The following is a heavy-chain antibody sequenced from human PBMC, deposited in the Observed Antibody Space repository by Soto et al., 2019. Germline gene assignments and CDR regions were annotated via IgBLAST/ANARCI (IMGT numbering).Heavy chain of an antibody. Sequence: SETVSLPCSVSGGSISGYYRSWIRQPPGKGLEWIGYIFYLGNTLYSPSLRGRVTISEDPSKNLSSLDLRSATAPHTAVSYCTRHARIPTLQSGMNVSGQGTTVTVTS. CDR3: TRHARIPTLQSGMNV. V-gene: IGHV4-59*08. D-gene: IGHD2-21*01. J-gene: IGHJ6*02. CDR1: GGSISGYY. CDR2: IFYLGNT.